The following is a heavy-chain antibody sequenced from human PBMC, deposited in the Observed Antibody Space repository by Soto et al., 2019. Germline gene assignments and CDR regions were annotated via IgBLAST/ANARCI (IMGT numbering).Heavy chain of an antibody. CDR1: GSSTSSGGYS. D-gene: IGHD6-19*01. V-gene: IGHV4-30-2*01. J-gene: IGHJ4*02. CDR3: ARGGLLPDY. CDR2: ISHSGST. Sequence: QLQLQESGSGLVKPSQTLSLTCAVSGSSTSSGGYSWSGLRQPPGKGLEWIGYISHSGSTYYNPSLKSRVTISVDTSKNQFSLRLSSVTAADTAVYYCARGGLLPDYWGQGTLVTVSS.